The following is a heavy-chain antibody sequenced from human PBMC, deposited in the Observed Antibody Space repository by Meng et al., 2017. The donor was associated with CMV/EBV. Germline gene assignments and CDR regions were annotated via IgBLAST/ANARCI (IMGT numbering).Heavy chain of an antibody. D-gene: IGHD3-3*01. J-gene: IGHJ6*02. CDR1: GFTFSSYS. V-gene: IGHV3-21*01. Sequence: GESLKISCAASGFTFSSYSMNWVRQAPGKGLEWVSSISSSSSYIYYADSVKGRFTISRDNAKNSLYLQMNSLRAEDTAVYYCARDTPGRRIWSGYPSGDYYGMDVWGQGTTVTVSS. CDR2: ISSSSSYI. CDR3: ARDTPGRRIWSGYPSGDYYGMDV.